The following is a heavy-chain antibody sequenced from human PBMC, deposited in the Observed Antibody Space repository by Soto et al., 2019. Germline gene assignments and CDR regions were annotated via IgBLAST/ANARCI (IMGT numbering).Heavy chain of an antibody. J-gene: IGHJ3*02. V-gene: IGHV1-18*01. Sequence: QVQLVQSGAEVKKPGASVKVSCKASGYTFTSYGISWVRQAPGQGLEWMGWISAYNGNTNYAQKLQGRVTMTTDTATSTAYMELRSLRSDDTAVYYCASHYYDSSGYVPSKERDAFDSWGQGTMVTVSS. CDR1: GYTFTSYG. CDR3: ASHYYDSSGYVPSKERDAFDS. CDR2: ISAYNGNT. D-gene: IGHD3-22*01.